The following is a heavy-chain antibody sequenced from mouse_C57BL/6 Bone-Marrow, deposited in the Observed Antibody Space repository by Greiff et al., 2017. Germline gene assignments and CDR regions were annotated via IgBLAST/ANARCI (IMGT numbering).Heavy chain of an antibody. CDR3: ASGAMTGFDY. CDR1: GYTFTSYW. J-gene: IGHJ2*01. Sequence: QVQLQQPGAELVRPGTSVKLSCKASGYTFTSYWMHWVKQRPGQGLEWIGVIDPSDSYTNYNQKFKGKATLTVDTSSSTAYMQLSSLTSEDSAVYYCASGAMTGFDYWGQGTTLTVSS. CDR2: IDPSDSYT. V-gene: IGHV1-59*01. D-gene: IGHD2-3*01.